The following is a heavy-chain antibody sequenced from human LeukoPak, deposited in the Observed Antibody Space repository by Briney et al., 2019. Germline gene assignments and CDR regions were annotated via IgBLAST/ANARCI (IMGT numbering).Heavy chain of an antibody. J-gene: IGHJ4*02. CDR2: IYYSRST. D-gene: IGHD3-3*01. CDR3: ARHSRVTIFGVDHFDY. V-gene: IGHV4-39*01. CDR1: GGSISSSSYY. Sequence: SETLSLTYTVSGGSISSSSYYWGWIRQPPGKGLEWIGSIYYSRSTYYNPSLKSRVTISVDTSKNQFSLKLSSVTAADTAVYYCARHSRVTIFGVDHFDYWGQGTLVTVSS.